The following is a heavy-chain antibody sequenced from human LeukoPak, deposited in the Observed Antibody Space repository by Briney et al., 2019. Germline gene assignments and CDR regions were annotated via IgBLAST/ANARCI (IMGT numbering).Heavy chain of an antibody. D-gene: IGHD3-3*01. V-gene: IGHV3-7*01. CDR1: GFTFSTYW. Sequence: GGSLRLSCAASGFTFSTYWVSGVREARGGGREGVAHIKPDGSGQNYVDSVKGRFTISRDNAKNSLYLQMNSLRAEDTAMYYCARGSGWDLAYWGQGTLVTVLS. J-gene: IGHJ4*02. CDR2: IKPDGSGQ. CDR3: ARGSGWDLAY.